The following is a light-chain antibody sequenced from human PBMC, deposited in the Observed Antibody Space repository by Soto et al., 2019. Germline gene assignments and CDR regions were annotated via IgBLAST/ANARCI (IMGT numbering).Light chain of an antibody. CDR1: QSVSSN. J-gene: IGKJ1*01. Sequence: EILMTQSPATLSVYPGESATLSCRASQSVSSNLAWYQQKTGQAPMLLIYGESTGATGIPDRFSGSGSGTELNLTISSLQSEDFAVYYCQKYNNWPWTCGQGTKVDIK. CDR2: GES. V-gene: IGKV3-15*01. CDR3: QKYNNWPWT.